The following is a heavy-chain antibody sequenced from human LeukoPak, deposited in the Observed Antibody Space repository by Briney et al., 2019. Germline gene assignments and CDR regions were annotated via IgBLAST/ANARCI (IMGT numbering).Heavy chain of an antibody. V-gene: IGHV4-39*07. J-gene: IGHJ4*02. CDR1: GGPISSSSYY. Sequence: PSETLSLTCTVSGGPISSSSYYWGWIRQPPGKGLEWIGSIYYSGSTYYNPSLKSRVTISVDTSKNQFSLKLSSVTAADTAVYYCARAPSQISGSFNFDYWGQGTLVTVSS. CDR2: IYYSGST. CDR3: ARAPSQISGSFNFDY. D-gene: IGHD1-26*01.